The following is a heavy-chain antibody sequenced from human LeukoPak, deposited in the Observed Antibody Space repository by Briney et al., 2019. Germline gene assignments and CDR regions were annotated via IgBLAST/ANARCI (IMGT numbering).Heavy chain of an antibody. Sequence: SETLSLTCTLSVGSISSSSYYWGWIRPPPGEGLECVVSIYYSGGTSYKPSLKSRVTISVYTSKNQCSLKLSSLCPPDTAACICARLFNDYGDPFDYWGQGTLVTVSS. J-gene: IGHJ4*02. CDR3: ARLFNDYGDPFDY. V-gene: IGHV4-39*01. D-gene: IGHD4-17*01. CDR2: IYYSGGT. CDR1: VGSISSSSYY.